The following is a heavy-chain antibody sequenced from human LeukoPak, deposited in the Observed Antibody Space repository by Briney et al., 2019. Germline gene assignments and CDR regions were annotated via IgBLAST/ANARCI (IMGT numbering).Heavy chain of an antibody. J-gene: IGHJ4*02. CDR2: IIPIFGTA. V-gene: IGHV1-69*13. CDR1: GGTFSSYA. Sequence: SVNVSCKASGGTFSSYAISWVRQAPGQGLEWMGGIIPIFGTANYAQKFQGRVTITAGESTSTAYMELSSLRSEDTAVYYCARPGGYYYDSSGYRYWGQGTLITVSS. CDR3: ARPGGYYYDSSGYRY. D-gene: IGHD3-22*01.